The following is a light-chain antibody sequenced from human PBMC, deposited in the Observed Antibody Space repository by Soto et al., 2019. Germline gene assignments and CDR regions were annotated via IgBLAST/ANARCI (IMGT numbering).Light chain of an antibody. V-gene: IGKV3-20*01. CDR2: AAS. CDR3: QQYGSSPRT. Sequence: DIVLTQSPGTLSLSPGQRATLSCRASQTVSDYRLAWYQQRPGQPPRLLISAASTRAAGVSVRFSGSGSGTDFSLTISRLQPEDFAVYCCQQYGSSPRTVGQGTKVDTK. CDR1: QTVSDYR. J-gene: IGKJ1*01.